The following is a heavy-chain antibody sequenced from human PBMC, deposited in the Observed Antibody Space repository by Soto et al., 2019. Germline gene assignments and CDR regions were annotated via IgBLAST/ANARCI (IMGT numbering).Heavy chain of an antibody. J-gene: IGHJ5*01. V-gene: IGHV4-59*01. D-gene: IGHD4-17*01. Sequence: PSETLSLTCTVSGGSISSYYWSWIRQPPGKGLEWIGYIYYSGSTNYNPSLKSRVTISVDTSKNQFSLKLSSVTAADTAVYYCARAKRVYYGDYVGTWAFDPLGQGTLVTVSS. CDR1: GGSISSYY. CDR3: ARAKRVYYGDYVGTWAFDP. CDR2: IYYSGST.